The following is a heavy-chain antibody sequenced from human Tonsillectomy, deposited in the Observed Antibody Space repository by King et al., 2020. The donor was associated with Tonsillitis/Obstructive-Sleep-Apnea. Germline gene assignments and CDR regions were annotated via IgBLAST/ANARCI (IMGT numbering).Heavy chain of an antibody. V-gene: IGHV3-64D*06. CDR2: ISSNGGST. J-gene: IGHJ4*02. CDR1: GFTFSSYA. CDR3: VKDLSIGVARFSFDY. Sequence: VQLVESGGGLVQPGGSLRLSCSASGFTFSSYAMHWVRQAPGKGLEYVSVISSNGGSTYYADSVKGRFTISRDNSKNTLYLQMSSLRAEDTAVYYCVKDLSIGVARFSFDYWGQGTLVTVSS. D-gene: IGHD6-19*01.